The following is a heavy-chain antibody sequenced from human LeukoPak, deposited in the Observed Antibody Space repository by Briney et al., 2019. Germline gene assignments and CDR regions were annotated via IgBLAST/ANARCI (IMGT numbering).Heavy chain of an antibody. Sequence: GGSLRLSCVVSGFTFSSYAMSWIRQAPGKGLEWVSYISSSGSTIYYADSVKGRFTISRDNAKNSLYLQMNSLRAEDTAVYYCARLPYDFWSGYSYYYYYMDVWGKGTTVTVSS. D-gene: IGHD3-3*01. CDR2: ISSSGSTI. V-gene: IGHV3-11*04. CDR3: ARLPYDFWSGYSYYYYYMDV. CDR1: GFTFSSYA. J-gene: IGHJ6*03.